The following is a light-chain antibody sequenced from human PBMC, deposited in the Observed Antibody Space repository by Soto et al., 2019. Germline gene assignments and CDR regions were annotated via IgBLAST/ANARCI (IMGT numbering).Light chain of an antibody. CDR1: LSVSSNY. V-gene: IGKV3-20*01. J-gene: IGKJ1*01. CDR3: QQYGSSGT. Sequence: EIVLTQSPGTLSLSPGERATLSCRASLSVSSNYVAWYQQKPGQAPRLLIYGASSRATGIPDRFSGSGSGTDFTLTISRLEPEDFAVYYCQQYGSSGTFGQGTKV. CDR2: GAS.